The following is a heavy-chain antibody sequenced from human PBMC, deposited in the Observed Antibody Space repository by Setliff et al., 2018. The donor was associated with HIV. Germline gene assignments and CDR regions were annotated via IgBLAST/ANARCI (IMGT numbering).Heavy chain of an antibody. Sequence: PGGSLRLSCAATGFTFSSYVLHWVRQAPGKGLEWVAVMSTGGDIKIYADSVKGRFTISRDNSKNTLFLQMNSLRAEDAALYYCARDTLRHCFGVNCWGAFDMWGQGTMVTVSS. CDR2: MSTGGDIK. CDR3: ARDTLRHCFGVNCWGAFDM. CDR1: GFTFSSYV. V-gene: IGHV3-30-3*01. D-gene: IGHD2-15*01. J-gene: IGHJ3*02.